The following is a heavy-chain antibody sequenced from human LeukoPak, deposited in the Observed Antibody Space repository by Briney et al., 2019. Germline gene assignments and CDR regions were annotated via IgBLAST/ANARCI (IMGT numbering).Heavy chain of an antibody. V-gene: IGHV4-31*03. J-gene: IGHJ4*02. Sequence: SETLSLTCTVSGGSISSGGYYWSWIRQHPGKGLEWIGYIYYSGSTYYNPSLKSRVTISVDTSKNQFSLKLSSVTAADTAVYYCAREYYYDSSGLDYWGQGTLVTVSS. D-gene: IGHD3-22*01. CDR2: IYYSGST. CDR3: AREYYYDSSGLDY. CDR1: GGSISSGGYY.